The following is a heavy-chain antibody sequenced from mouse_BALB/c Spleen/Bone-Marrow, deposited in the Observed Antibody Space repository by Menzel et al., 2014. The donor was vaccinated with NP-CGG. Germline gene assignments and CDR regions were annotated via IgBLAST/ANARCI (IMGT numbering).Heavy chain of an antibody. J-gene: IGHJ3*01. Sequence: EVKLVESGGDLVQPGGSMKLSCVASGFTFSNYWMNWVRQSPEKGLEWVAEIRLKSHNYATRYAESVKGRFTISRDDSKSSVYLQMNSLRAEDSGIYYCNTGFAYWGQGTLVTVSA. CDR3: NTGFAY. V-gene: IGHV6-6*02. CDR1: GFTFSNYW. CDR2: IRLKSHNYAT.